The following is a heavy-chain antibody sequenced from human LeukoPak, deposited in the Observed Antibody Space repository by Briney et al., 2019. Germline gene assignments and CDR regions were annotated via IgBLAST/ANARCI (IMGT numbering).Heavy chain of an antibody. J-gene: IGHJ4*02. CDR3: ARAALYCSSTSCYNYFDY. CDR2: INPNSGGT. D-gene: IGHD2-2*02. V-gene: IGHV1-2*02. Sequence: ASVKVSCKASGYTFTGYYMHWVRQAPGQGLEWMGWINPNSGGTNSAQKFQGRVTMTRDTSISTAYMELSRLRSDDTAVYYCARAALYCSSTSCYNYFDYWGQGTLVTVSS. CDR1: GYTFTGYY.